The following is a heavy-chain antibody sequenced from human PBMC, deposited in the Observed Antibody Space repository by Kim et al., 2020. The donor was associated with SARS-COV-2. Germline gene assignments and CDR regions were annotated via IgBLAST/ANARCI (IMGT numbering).Heavy chain of an antibody. CDR3: AKALGGCSGGSCYGWYFDL. J-gene: IGHJ2*01. CDR1: GFTFDDYA. Sequence: GGSLRLSCAASGFTFDDYAMHWVRQAPGKGLEWVSGISWNSGSIGYADSVKGRFTISRDNAKNSLYLQMNSLRAEDTALYYCAKALGGCSGGSCYGWYFDLWGRGTLVTVSS. V-gene: IGHV3-9*01. CDR2: ISWNSGSI. D-gene: IGHD2-15*01.